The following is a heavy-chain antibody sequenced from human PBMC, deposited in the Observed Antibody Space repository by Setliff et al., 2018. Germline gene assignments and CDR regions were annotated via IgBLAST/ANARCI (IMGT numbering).Heavy chain of an antibody. CDR1: GGSISGYY. D-gene: IGHD6-6*01. Sequence: PSETLSLTCTVSGGSISGYYWTWIRQPAGKGLEWIGRMYGNSNYNPSLKSRVTMSIDTSKNKFSLKLSSVTAADTAVYYCARGQATSSRSSLVYWGQGMLVTVSS. CDR3: ARGQATSSRSSLVY. V-gene: IGHV4-4*07. CDR2: MYGNS. J-gene: IGHJ4*02.